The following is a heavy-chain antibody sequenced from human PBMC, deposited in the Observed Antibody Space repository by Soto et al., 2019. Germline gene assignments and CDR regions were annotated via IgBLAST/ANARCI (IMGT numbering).Heavy chain of an antibody. J-gene: IGHJ4*02. D-gene: IGHD1-26*01. Sequence: SETLSLTCTVSGGSIYTGGFYWSWIRQLPGKGLEWLGYIYYTGSTQYTPSLRSRLTISTDTSDNQFSLRLTSVTAADTAVYYCATSLVTSRTRVDYWGQGTLVTVSS. V-gene: IGHV4-31*03. CDR3: ATSLVTSRTRVDY. CDR1: GGSIYTGGFY. CDR2: IYYTGST.